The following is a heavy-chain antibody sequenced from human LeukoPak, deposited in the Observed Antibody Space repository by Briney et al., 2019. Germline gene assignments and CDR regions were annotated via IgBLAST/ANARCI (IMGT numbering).Heavy chain of an antibody. V-gene: IGHV4-39*07. CDR2: VSYTGST. Sequence: SETLSLTCTVSGGSISSSSYYWGWIRQPPGKGLEWIGSVSYTGSTYYNPSLKSRVTISVDTSKNQFSLKLSSVTAADTAVYYCARDPRQQQLAPDYWGQGTLVTVSS. CDR1: GGSISSSSYY. D-gene: IGHD6-13*01. J-gene: IGHJ4*02. CDR3: ARDPRQQQLAPDY.